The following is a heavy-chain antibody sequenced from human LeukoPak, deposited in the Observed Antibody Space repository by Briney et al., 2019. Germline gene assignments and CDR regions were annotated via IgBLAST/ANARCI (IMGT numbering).Heavy chain of an antibody. D-gene: IGHD3-10*01. V-gene: IGHV4-34*01. CDR3: ARDRYYDSGSYYN. CDR1: GGSFSGYY. CDR2: INHSGST. J-gene: IGHJ4*01. Sequence: PSETLSLTCAVYGGSFSGYYWSWIRQPPGKGLEWIGEINHSGSTNYNPSLKSRVTISVDTSKNQFSLKLSSVTAADTAVYYCARDRYYDSGSYYNWGQEPWSPSPQ.